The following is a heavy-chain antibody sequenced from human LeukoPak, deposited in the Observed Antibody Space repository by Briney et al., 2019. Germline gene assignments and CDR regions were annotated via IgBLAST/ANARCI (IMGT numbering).Heavy chain of an antibody. CDR3: AKSHDWRQLVPGDC. D-gene: IGHD6-6*01. V-gene: IGHV3-23*01. CDR2: ISGSGGST. J-gene: IGHJ4*02. Sequence: GGSLRLSCAASGFTFSSYAMSWVRQAPGKGLEWVSAISGSGGSTYYADSVKGRFTISRDNSKNTLYLQMNSLRAEDTAVYYCAKSHDWRQLVPGDCWGQGTLVTVSS. CDR1: GFTFSSYA.